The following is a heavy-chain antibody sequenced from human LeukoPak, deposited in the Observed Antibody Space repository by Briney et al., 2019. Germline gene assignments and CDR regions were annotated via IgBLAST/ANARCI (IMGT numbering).Heavy chain of an antibody. CDR1: GGSISSGSYY. CDR2: IYTSGST. Sequence: SETLSLTCTVSGGSISSGSYYWSWIRQPAGKGLVWIGRIYTSGSTNYNPSLKSRVTISVDTSKNQFSLKLSSVTAADTAVYYCAGGTCSGGSCYSLGGIDYWGQGTLVTVSS. D-gene: IGHD2-15*01. V-gene: IGHV4-61*02. J-gene: IGHJ4*02. CDR3: AGGTCSGGSCYSLGGIDY.